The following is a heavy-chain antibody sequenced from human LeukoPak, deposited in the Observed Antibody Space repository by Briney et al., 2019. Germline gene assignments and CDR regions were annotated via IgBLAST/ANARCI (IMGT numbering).Heavy chain of an antibody. CDR2: ISNDGRHI. Sequence: PGGSLRLSCGGSGFIFTNNAINWVRQTPGKGLEWLSAISNDGRHIYYTDSVKGRFTTSRDNSRNTVYLQMNGLRVEDTAVYYCATVMGSSPSTAYFAYWGRETLVTVSS. CDR1: GFIFTNNA. D-gene: IGHD6-6*01. J-gene: IGHJ4*02. V-gene: IGHV3-23*01. CDR3: ATVMGSSPSTAYFAY.